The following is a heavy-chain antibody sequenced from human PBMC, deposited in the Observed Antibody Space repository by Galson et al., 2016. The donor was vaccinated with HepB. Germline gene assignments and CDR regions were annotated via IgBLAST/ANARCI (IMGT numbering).Heavy chain of an antibody. CDR1: GLPISNYW. Sequence: SLRLSCAASGLPISNYWMAWVRQPPGKGLEWVANINQGGSDRSYADSVKGRFTISRDNPNYSVFLQMDDLRTEDTAVYYCVGAASWIHLPTWLDPLGQGALVIVSS. CDR3: VGAASWIHLPTWLDP. V-gene: IGHV3-7*01. CDR2: INQGGSDR. D-gene: IGHD5-18*01. J-gene: IGHJ5*02.